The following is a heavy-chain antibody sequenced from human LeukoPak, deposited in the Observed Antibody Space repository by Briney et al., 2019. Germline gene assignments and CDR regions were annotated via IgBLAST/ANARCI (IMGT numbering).Heavy chain of an antibody. Sequence: PSETLSLTCTVPGGSISSSSYYWGWIRQPPGKGLEWIGSIYYRGSTYYNPSLMSRVTISVDTSKNQFSLKLSSVTAADTAVYYCARWGIVATSFDYWGQGTLVTVSS. CDR2: IYYRGST. CDR3: ARWGIVATSFDY. CDR1: GGSISSSSYY. J-gene: IGHJ4*02. V-gene: IGHV4-39*01. D-gene: IGHD5-12*01.